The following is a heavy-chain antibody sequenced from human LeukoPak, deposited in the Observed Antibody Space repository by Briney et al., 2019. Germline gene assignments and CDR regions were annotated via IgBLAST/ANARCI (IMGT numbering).Heavy chain of an antibody. CDR1: GFTFSNYA. Sequence: AASGFTFSNYAMXWVRQAPGKGLEWVSAITGSGGNTYYADSVKGRFTISRDNSKNTVFLQMNSLRAEDTAVYYCAKWGDYDVLTGYYVSDYWGQGTLVTVSS. J-gene: IGHJ4*02. CDR3: AKWGDYDVLTGYYVSDY. V-gene: IGHV3-23*01. D-gene: IGHD3-9*01. CDR2: ITGSGGNT.